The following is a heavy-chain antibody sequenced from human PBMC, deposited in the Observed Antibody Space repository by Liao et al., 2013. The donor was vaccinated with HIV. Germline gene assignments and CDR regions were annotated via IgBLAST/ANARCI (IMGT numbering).Heavy chain of an antibody. V-gene: IGHV4-34*01. CDR3: ARESRAARPRYYYYYYMDV. Sequence: QVQLQQWGAGLLKPSETLSLTCAVYGGSFSSFYWSWIRQPPGKGLEWIGEINHSGSTNYNPSLKSRVTISVDTSKNQFSLKLSSVTAADTAVYYCARESRAARPRYYYYYYMDVWGKGTTVTVSS. CDR2: INHSGST. J-gene: IGHJ6*03. CDR1: GGSFSSFY. D-gene: IGHD6-6*01.